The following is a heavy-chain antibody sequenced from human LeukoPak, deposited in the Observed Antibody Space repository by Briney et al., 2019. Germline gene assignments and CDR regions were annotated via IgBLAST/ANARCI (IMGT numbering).Heavy chain of an antibody. CDR3: ARDVAEKAAAGTNYFDY. D-gene: IGHD6-13*01. CDR1: GFTFSDYY. CDR2: IRSSGNTI. V-gene: IGHV3-11*01. Sequence: GGSLRLSCAASGFTFSDYYMSWIRQAPGKGLEWVSYIRSSGNTIYYVDSVKGRFTISRDNAKNSLYLQMNSLRGEDTAVYYCARDVAEKAAAGTNYFDYWGQGTLVTVSS. J-gene: IGHJ4*02.